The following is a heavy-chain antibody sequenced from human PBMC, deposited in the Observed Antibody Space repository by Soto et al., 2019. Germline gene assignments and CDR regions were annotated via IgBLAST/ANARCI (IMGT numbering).Heavy chain of an antibody. J-gene: IGHJ4*02. CDR1: GFTFSSYW. Sequence: EVQLVESGGGLVQPGGSLRLSCAASGFTFSSYWMHWVRQAPGKWLVWVSRINNDGSSTSYADSVKGRLTISRDNAKKTLYLQVNSLRAEDTAVYYCAGGGVAGAGTYYNDYWGRGTLVTVSS. D-gene: IGHD3-10*01. V-gene: IGHV3-74*01. CDR3: AGGGVAGAGTYYNDY. CDR2: INNDGSST.